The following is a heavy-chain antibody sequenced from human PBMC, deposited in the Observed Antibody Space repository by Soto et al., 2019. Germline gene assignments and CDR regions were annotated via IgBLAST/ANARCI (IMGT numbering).Heavy chain of an antibody. CDR3: ARGAMAKFDS. V-gene: IGHV1-69*01. D-gene: IGHD5-18*01. Sequence: QVQLVQSGAEVKKPGSSVKVSCKASGGTFGSHGVAWVRQAPGQGLEWMGGFIAMLGTPTYAKKVQGRATITADESLPSSYLDRRSLRSKGTAYYFCARGAMAKFDSWGQGTVVTVSS. J-gene: IGHJ4*02. CDR2: FIAMLGTP. CDR1: GGTFGSHG.